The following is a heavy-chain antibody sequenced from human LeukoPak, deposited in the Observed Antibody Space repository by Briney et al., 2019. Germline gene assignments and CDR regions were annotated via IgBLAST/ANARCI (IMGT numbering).Heavy chain of an antibody. CDR2: IYYSGST. Sequence: SETLSLTCTVSGGSISSSSYYWGWIRQPPGKGLEWIGSIYYSGSTYYNPSLKSRVTISVDTSKNQSSLKLSSVTAADTAVYYCARTFTGAGHDAFDIWGQGTMVTVSS. V-gene: IGHV4-39*01. D-gene: IGHD3-16*01. J-gene: IGHJ3*02. CDR3: ARTFTGAGHDAFDI. CDR1: GGSISSSSYY.